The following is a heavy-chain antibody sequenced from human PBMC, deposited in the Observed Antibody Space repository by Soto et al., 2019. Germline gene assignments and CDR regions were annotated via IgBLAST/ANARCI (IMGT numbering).Heavy chain of an antibody. CDR3: ARGGVVVVVAATHHYYYYGMDV. CDR2: IYTSGST. D-gene: IGHD2-15*01. CDR1: GGSISSYY. V-gene: IGHV4-4*07. J-gene: IGHJ6*02. Sequence: QVQLQESGPGLVKPSETLSLTCTDSGGSISSYYWSWIRQPAGKGLEWIGRIYTSGSTNYNPSLKSRVTMSADTSKNRFSLKLSSVTAADTAVYYCARGGVVVVVAATHHYYYYGMDVWGQGTTVTVSS.